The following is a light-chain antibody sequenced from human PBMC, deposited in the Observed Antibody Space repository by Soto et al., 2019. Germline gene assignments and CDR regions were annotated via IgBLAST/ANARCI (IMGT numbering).Light chain of an antibody. J-gene: IGKJ1*01. V-gene: IGKV3-20*01. CDR1: QSVSGNF. CDR2: GAT. CDR3: QQYESSPRT. Sequence: IVLTQSPGTLSASPGERATLSCWASQSVSGNFLAWYQVKPGQAPRLVVYGATTRASGFPDRFRGSGSGTDFTLTISRLEPEDFAVYYCQQYESSPRTFGHGTKVDIK.